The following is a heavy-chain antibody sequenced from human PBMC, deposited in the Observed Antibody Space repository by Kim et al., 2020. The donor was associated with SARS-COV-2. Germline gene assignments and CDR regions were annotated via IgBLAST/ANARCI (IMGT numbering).Heavy chain of an antibody. Sequence: ASVKVSCKASGYTFTDYYIHWVRQAPGQGLEWMGWINPYSGDTNYAQKFQVRVTMTRDTSISTPYVELSSLRSDDTAVYYCARSAHFWSGHYLDLWGQGTLITVSP. CDR3: ARSAHFWSGHYLDL. J-gene: IGHJ5*02. D-gene: IGHD3-3*01. CDR2: INPYSGDT. V-gene: IGHV1-2*02. CDR1: GYTFTDYY.